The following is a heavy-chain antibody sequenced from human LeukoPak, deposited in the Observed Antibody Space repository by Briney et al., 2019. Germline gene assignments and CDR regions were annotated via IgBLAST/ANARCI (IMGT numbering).Heavy chain of an antibody. CDR1: AGTISSYC. CDR2: IYTRGST. Sequence: PSETLSCNSSGYAGTISSYCWSWIRQPAGKGLEWIGRIYTRGSTNYNPSLKSRVTMSVDTSKNQFSLKLSSVTAADTAVYYCARDAYYDSSGLDYWGQGTLVTVSS. CDR3: ARDAYYDSSGLDY. D-gene: IGHD3-22*01. J-gene: IGHJ4*02. V-gene: IGHV4-4*07.